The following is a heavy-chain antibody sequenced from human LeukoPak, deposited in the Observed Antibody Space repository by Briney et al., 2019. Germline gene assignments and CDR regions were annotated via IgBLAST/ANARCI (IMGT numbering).Heavy chain of an antibody. V-gene: IGHV4-61*01. CDR2: IYYSGST. J-gene: IGHJ4*02. CDR1: GYSISSGYY. D-gene: IGHD6-19*01. CDR3: AGYSSSGWSVKFDY. Sequence: NSSETLSLTCTVSGYSISSGYYWSWIRQPPGKGLEWIGYIYYSGSTNYNPSLKSRVTISVDTSKNQFSLKLSSVTAADTAVYYCAGYSSSGWSVKFDYWGQGTLVTVSS.